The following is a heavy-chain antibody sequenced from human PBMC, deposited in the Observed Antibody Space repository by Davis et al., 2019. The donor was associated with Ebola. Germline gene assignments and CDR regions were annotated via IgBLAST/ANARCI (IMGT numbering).Heavy chain of an antibody. CDR1: GYTFTSYG. D-gene: IGHD2-15*01. CDR2: ISTYNGDT. J-gene: IGHJ5*02. CDR3: TSLQEGYRSGGSHYRGRWFDP. Sequence: ASVKVSCKASGYTFTSYGISWVRQAPGQGLEWMGWISTYNGDTDYAQKFQGRVTLTEDTSTDTAYMELSSLRSEDTAVYYCTSLQEGYRSGGSHYRGRWFDPWGQGTLVTVSS. V-gene: IGHV1-18*04.